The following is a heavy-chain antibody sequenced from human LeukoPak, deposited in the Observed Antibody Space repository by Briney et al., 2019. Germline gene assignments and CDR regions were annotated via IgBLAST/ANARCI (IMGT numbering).Heavy chain of an antibody. CDR2: INPSGGST. Sequence: ASVKVSCKASGYTFTSYYMHWVRQAPGQGLEWMGIINPSGGSTSYAQKFQGRVTMTRDTSTSTVYMELSSLRSEDTAVYYCARDGIVVVPAAILSDAFDIWGQGTMVTVSS. J-gene: IGHJ3*02. CDR3: ARDGIVVVPAAILSDAFDI. CDR1: GYTFTSYY. D-gene: IGHD2-2*02. V-gene: IGHV1-46*01.